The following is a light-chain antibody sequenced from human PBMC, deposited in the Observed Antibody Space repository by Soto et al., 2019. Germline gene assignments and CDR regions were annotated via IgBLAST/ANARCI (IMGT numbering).Light chain of an antibody. CDR1: QSVGSSY. CDR2: GAS. CDR3: QQSGNSPYT. V-gene: IGKV3-20*01. Sequence: EIVLTQSPGTLSLSPGERATLSCRASQSVGSSYLAWYQQKPGQAPRLLNYGASSRATGIPDRFSGSGYGTDFTLTISRLDPEDFAVYYWQQSGNSPYTVGPWT. J-gene: IGKJ2*01.